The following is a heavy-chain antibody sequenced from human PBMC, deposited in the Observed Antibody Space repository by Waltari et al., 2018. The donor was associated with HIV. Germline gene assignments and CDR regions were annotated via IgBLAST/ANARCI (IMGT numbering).Heavy chain of an antibody. V-gene: IGHV3-74*01. Sequence: EVQLVQSGGGLVQPGGSRRLSCAASGFSVSRYWMHWVRQIPGQGLVWVSRINPDGNTINYADSVRGRFTISRDYAKNTLYLQRNSLRDEDTAMYYCVKDMFGEYDYWGQGTLVTVSS. CDR1: GFSVSRYW. J-gene: IGHJ4*02. D-gene: IGHD3-10*02. CDR3: VKDMFGEYDY. CDR2: INPDGNTI.